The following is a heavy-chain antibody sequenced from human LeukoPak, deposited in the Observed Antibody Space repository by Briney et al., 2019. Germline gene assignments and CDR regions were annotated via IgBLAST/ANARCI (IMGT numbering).Heavy chain of an antibody. CDR1: GFTFSGSA. Sequence: GGSLRLSCAASGFTFSGSAMHWVRQASGKGLEWVGHITGRPNSYATAYAASVRGRFIISRDDSKNTAYLQMNSVKAEDTAIYYCTTTTGQDGWFDPWGQGTLVTVPS. CDR3: TTTTGQDGWFDP. CDR2: ITGRPNSYAT. V-gene: IGHV3-73*01. J-gene: IGHJ5*02. D-gene: IGHD1-1*01.